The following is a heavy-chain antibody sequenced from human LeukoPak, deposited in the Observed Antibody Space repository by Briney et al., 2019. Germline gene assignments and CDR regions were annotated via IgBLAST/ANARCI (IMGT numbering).Heavy chain of an antibody. J-gene: IGHJ4*02. CDR1: GGSISNYY. CDR3: ARPGLSQRLDSFDY. V-gene: IGHV4-59*12. D-gene: IGHD6-25*01. CDR2: IYYSGST. Sequence: SETLSLTCNVSGGSISNYYWSWIRQPPGKRLEWIGHIYYSGSTNHNPSLKSRVTISVDKSKNQISLKVSSVTAADTAVYYCARPGLSQRLDSFDYWGQGTLVTVSS.